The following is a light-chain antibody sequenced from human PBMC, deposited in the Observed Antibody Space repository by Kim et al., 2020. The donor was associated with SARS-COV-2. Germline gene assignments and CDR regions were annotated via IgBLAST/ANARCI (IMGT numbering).Light chain of an antibody. CDR1: TIVSKN. CDR2: HDS. J-gene: IGLJ1*01. V-gene: IGLV3-21*04. CDR3: QVWDGSTDHYV. Sequence: PGEAAKTPGAGNTIVSKNGQWYQRKAGQAPVLVISHDSDRPSEIPDRFSGSNSGNTATLTISRVEAGDEADYYCQVWDGSTDHYVFGTGTKVTVL.